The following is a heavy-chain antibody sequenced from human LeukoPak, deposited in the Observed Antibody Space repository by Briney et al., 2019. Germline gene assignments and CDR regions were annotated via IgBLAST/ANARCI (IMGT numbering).Heavy chain of an antibody. Sequence: PSETLSLTCTVSGGSISSGSYYWSWIRQPAGKGLEWIGRIYTSGSTNYNPSLKSRVTISVDTSKNQFSLKLSSVTAADTAVYYCAREDYDSHEWGQGTLVTVSS. V-gene: IGHV4-61*02. CDR2: IYTSGST. D-gene: IGHD3-16*01. CDR3: AREDYDSHE. J-gene: IGHJ4*02. CDR1: GGSISSGSYY.